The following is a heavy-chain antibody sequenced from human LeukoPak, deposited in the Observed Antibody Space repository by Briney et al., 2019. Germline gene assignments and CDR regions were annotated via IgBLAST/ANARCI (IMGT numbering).Heavy chain of an antibody. J-gene: IGHJ5*02. CDR1: GDSINSYY. V-gene: IGHV4-59*01. Sequence: PSETLSLTCTVSGDSINSYYWTWIRQPPGRGLEWIGYIYYTGNTNYNPSLKSRVTISVDTSKNQFSLELSSVTAADTAVYYCARDSGTTGEVKFDPWGQGILVTVSS. D-gene: IGHD3-10*01. CDR2: IYYTGNT. CDR3: ARDSGTTGEVKFDP.